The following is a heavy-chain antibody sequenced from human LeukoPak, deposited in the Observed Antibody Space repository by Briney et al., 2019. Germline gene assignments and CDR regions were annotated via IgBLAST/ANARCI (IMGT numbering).Heavy chain of an antibody. V-gene: IGHV3-23*01. CDR3: AKDFWQWLAYYFDY. D-gene: IGHD6-19*01. CDR2: ISGSGGST. CDR1: GFTFSSYG. J-gene: IGHJ4*02. Sequence: GGSLRLSCAASGFTFSSYGMSWVRQAPGKGLEWVSAISGSGGSTYHADSVKGRFTISRDNSKNTLYLQMNSLRAEDTAVYYCAKDFWQWLAYYFDYWGQGTLVTVSS.